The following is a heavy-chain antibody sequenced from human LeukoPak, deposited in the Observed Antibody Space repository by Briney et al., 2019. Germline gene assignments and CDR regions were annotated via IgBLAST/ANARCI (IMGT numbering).Heavy chain of an antibody. V-gene: IGHV3-7*01. Sequence: GGSLRLSCEASTFTFTPGWMSWVRQAPGKGLEWVAMIKRDGGEKHYVDSVKGRFTISRDNDKKSLYLQMDSLRDEDTAVYYCARGSYDFWSGIHAFDIWGQGTMVTVSS. D-gene: IGHD3-3*01. J-gene: IGHJ3*02. CDR2: IKRDGGEK. CDR1: TFTFTPGW. CDR3: ARGSYDFWSGIHAFDI.